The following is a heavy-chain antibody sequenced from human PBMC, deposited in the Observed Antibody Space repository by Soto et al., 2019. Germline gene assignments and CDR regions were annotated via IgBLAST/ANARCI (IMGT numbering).Heavy chain of an antibody. J-gene: IGHJ6*02. CDR1: GGSISSVDYY. Sequence: QVQLQESGPGLVKPSQTLSLTCTVSGGSISSVDYYWSWIRQPPGKGLEWIGYIYYSGSTYYNPPLKSRVTIPVDTSKNQCFLKLSSVTAADTAVYYCARASPVVTDVWGQGTTVTFSS. D-gene: IGHD5-18*01. V-gene: IGHV4-30-4*01. CDR2: IYYSGST. CDR3: ARASPVVTDV.